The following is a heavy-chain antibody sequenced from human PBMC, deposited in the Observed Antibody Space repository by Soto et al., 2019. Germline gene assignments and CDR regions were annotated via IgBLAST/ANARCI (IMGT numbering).Heavy chain of an antibody. V-gene: IGHV3-7*03. CDR1: GFSFSSSW. J-gene: IGHJ4*02. CDR2: IKEDGSEM. CDR3: AKDTGGGYFEY. Sequence: HPGGSLRLSCAASGFSFSSSWMSWVRQAPGKGLEWVANIKEDGSEMFYVDSLKGRFTISRDNAKNSLYLQMNSLRPEDTAIYFCAKDTGGGYFEYWGQGTLVTVSS. D-gene: IGHD3-22*01.